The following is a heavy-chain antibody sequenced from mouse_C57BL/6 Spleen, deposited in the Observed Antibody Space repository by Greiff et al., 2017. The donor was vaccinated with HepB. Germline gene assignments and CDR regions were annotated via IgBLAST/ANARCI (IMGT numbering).Heavy chain of an antibody. CDR1: GYAFTNYL. Sequence: VQLQESGAELVRPGTSVKVSCKASGYAFTNYLIEWVKQRPGQGLEWIGVINPGSGGTNYNEKFKGKATLTADKSSSTAYMQLSSLTSEDSAVYFCARPYYDPYAMDYWGQGTSVTVSS. CDR2: INPGSGGT. J-gene: IGHJ4*01. CDR3: ARPYYDPYAMDY. V-gene: IGHV1-54*01. D-gene: IGHD2-4*01.